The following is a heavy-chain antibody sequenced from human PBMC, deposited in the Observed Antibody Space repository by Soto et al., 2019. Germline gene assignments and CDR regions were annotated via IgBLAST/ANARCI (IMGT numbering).Heavy chain of an antibody. CDR3: ATIGLGYCSGGSCYWFDP. D-gene: IGHD2-15*01. CDR2: INHSGST. V-gene: IGHV4-34*01. J-gene: IGHJ5*02. Sequence: SETLSLTCAVYGGSFSGYYWSWIRQPPGKGLEWIGEINHSGSTNYNPSLKSRVTISVDTSKNQFSLKLSSVTAADTAVYYCATIGLGYCSGGSCYWFDPWGQGTLVTVSS. CDR1: GGSFSGYY.